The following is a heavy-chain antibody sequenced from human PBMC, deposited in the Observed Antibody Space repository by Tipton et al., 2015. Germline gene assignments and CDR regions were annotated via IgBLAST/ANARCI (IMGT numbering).Heavy chain of an antibody. V-gene: IGHV5-51*01. CDR2: IYPGDSDT. Sequence: QSGAEVKKPGESLKISCKGTAYTFTDYWIGWVRQMPGKGLEWMGTIYPGDSDTRYNPAFLDQVTISVDKSINTAYLQWSGLKASGTAIFYCVRRGDYYDSSGYYFGHWGQGTLVTVSS. D-gene: IGHD3-22*01. CDR1: AYTFTDYW. J-gene: IGHJ4*02. CDR3: VRRGDYYDSSGYYFGH.